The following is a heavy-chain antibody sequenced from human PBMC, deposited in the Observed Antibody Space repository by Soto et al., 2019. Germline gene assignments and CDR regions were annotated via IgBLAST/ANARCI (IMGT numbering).Heavy chain of an antibody. CDR1: GFTFSSYW. CDR3: VCFECGRTAVVTAVEANGY. Sequence: VQLVASGGGLVQPGGSLRLSCAASGFTFSSYWMHWVRQGPGKGLVWVSRVNSDESTTSYADSVKGRFTISRDNAKNTLYLQMSSLRVEDTALYYCVCFECGRTAVVTAVEANGYWGQGTLVTVSS. CDR2: VNSDESTT. J-gene: IGHJ4*02. D-gene: IGHD2-21*02. V-gene: IGHV3-74*01.